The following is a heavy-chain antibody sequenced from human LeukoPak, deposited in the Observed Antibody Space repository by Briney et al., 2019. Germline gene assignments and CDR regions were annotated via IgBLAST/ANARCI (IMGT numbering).Heavy chain of an antibody. J-gene: IGHJ4*02. D-gene: IGHD3-10*01. CDR1: GFTFSIFA. Sequence: PGGSLRLSCAASGFTFSIFAMSWVRQAPGKGLEWVSTICGPLHGPSETYYTASVKGRFTISRDNSKHTVYLQMSSLTVDDTAFYYCAKSTGSGILFPIDYWGQGTLVTVSS. V-gene: IGHV3-23*01. CDR2: ICGPLHGPSET. CDR3: AKSTGSGILFPIDY.